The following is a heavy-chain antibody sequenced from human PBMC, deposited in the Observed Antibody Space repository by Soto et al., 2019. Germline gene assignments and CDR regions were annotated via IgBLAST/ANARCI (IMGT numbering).Heavy chain of an antibody. CDR3: ARDRGNPPDFFAY. Sequence: SETLSLTCTVSVGSIDSDDYYCTWIRQPPGKGLEWIGYIYSSGRTSYNPSLESRLTISIDTSKNQFSLHLNSVSAADTAVYFCARDRGNPPDFFAYRAQGTLVPV. V-gene: IGHV4-30-4*01. CDR1: VGSIDSDDYY. D-gene: IGHD5-12*01. CDR2: IYSSGRT. J-gene: IGHJ4*02.